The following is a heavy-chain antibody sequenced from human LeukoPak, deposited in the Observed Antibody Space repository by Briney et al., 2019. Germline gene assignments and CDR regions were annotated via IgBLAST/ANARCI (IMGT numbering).Heavy chain of an antibody. CDR2: IFYSGST. CDR1: GVSISDYY. J-gene: IGHJ3*02. Sequence: PSETLSLTCTLSGVSISDYYWGWVRQPPGKGLEWIGNIFYSGSTYYSPSLKSRVTISLDTSRNQFSLKLNSVTAADTAVYYCAKSNGYGLVDIWGQGTMVTVSS. D-gene: IGHD3-10*01. CDR3: AKSNGYGLVDI. V-gene: IGHV4-39*07.